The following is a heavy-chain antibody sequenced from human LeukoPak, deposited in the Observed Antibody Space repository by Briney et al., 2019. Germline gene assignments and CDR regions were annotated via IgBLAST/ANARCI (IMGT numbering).Heavy chain of an antibody. J-gene: IGHJ4*02. CDR1: GFTFSTYA. CDR2: ISGSGANT. CDR3: AKRRIAAADSFDY. Sequence: GGSLRLSCAASGFTFSTYAMSWVRQAPGKGLEWVSTISGSGANTYYADSVKGRFTISRDNSKNTLYLQMNSLRAEDTAVYYCAKRRIAAADSFDYWGQGTLVTVSS. D-gene: IGHD6-13*01. V-gene: IGHV3-23*01.